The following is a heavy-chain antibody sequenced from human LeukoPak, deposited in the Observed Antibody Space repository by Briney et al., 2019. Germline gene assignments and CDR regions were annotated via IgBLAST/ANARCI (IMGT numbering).Heavy chain of an antibody. CDR2: INHSGST. J-gene: IGHJ4*02. CDR3: ARRRILRWLQLGIDP. Sequence: PSETLSLTCAVYGGSFSGYYWSWLRQPPGKGLEWIGEINHSGSTNYNPSLKSRVTISVDTSKNQFSLKLSSVTAADTAVYYCARRRILRWLQLGIDPWGQGTLVTVSS. CDR1: GGSFSGYY. V-gene: IGHV4-34*01. D-gene: IGHD5-24*01.